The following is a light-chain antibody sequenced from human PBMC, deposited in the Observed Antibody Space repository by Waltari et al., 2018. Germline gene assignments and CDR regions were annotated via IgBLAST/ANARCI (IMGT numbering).Light chain of an antibody. CDR2: DAS. CDR3: QQYHNLPVT. J-gene: IGKJ4*01. Sequence: DIQMTQSPSSLSASIGDRVTITCQASQGIRDCVNWYQQKPGKAPKLLIYDASNLEPGVPSRFSGSGSGTDFTFTISSLQPEDIATYYCQQYHNLPVTFGGGTKVGIK. CDR1: QGIRDC. V-gene: IGKV1-33*01.